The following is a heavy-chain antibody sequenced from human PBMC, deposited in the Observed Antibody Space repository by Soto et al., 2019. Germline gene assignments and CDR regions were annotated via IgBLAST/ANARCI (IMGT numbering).Heavy chain of an antibody. V-gene: IGHV3-30*18. CDR1: GFTFSSYG. J-gene: IGHJ6*02. CDR2: ISYDGSSK. Sequence: LRLSCAASGFTFSSYGMHWVRQAPGKGLEWVAVISYDGSSKYYADSVKGRFTISRDNSKNTLYLQMNSLRAEDTAVYYCAKDGGTGTTPDYYYYGMDVWGQGTTVTVSS. CDR3: AKDGGTGTTPDYYYYGMDV. D-gene: IGHD1-1*01.